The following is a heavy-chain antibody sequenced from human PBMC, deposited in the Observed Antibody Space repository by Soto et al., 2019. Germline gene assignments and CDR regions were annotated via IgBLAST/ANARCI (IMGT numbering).Heavy chain of an antibody. Sequence: QLQLQESGPGLVKPSETLSLTCTVSGGSVSINTYSWGWIRQSPVTGLQWIGSMYYSGSTYYNPSLRSRASISVDTSKNQLSLRLTSETVADTVTYYCARHDGTAGWGQGILVTVST. CDR1: GGSVSINTYS. CDR2: MYYSGST. D-gene: IGHD6-13*01. CDR3: ARHDGTAG. V-gene: IGHV4-39*01. J-gene: IGHJ1*01.